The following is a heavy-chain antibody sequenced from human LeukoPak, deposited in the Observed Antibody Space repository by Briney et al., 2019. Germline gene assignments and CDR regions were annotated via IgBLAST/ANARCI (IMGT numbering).Heavy chain of an antibody. D-gene: IGHD1-1*01. CDR3: ARLNDYSNTPFDY. CDR2: IHSSGST. J-gene: IGHJ4*02. V-gene: IGHV4-59*01. CDR1: GGSISSYY. Sequence: SETLSLTCTVSGGSISSYYWNWIRQPPGKRLEWIGYIHSSGSTKSNPSLKSRVTIYVDPSKKQFSLKLSSVTTADTAVYYCARLNDYSNTPFDYWGQGSLVTVSS.